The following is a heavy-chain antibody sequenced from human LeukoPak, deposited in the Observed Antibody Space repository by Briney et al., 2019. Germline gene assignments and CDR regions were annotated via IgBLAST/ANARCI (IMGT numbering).Heavy chain of an antibody. CDR3: AKDRKPYSSSSGIDY. CDR1: GFTFDDYA. V-gene: IGHV3-9*03. J-gene: IGHJ4*02. D-gene: IGHD6-6*01. CDR2: ISWNSGSI. Sequence: PGGSLRLSCAASGFTFDDYAMHWVRQAPGKGLEWVSGISWNSGSIGYADSVKGRFTISRDNAKNSLYLQMDSLRAEDMALYYCAKDRKPYSSSSGIDYWGQGTLVTVSS.